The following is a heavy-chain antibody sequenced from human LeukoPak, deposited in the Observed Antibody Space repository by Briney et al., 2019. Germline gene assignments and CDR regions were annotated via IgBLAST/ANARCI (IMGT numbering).Heavy chain of an antibody. CDR1: RFTFSSYS. CDR2: ISSSSSYI. Sequence: GGSLRLSCAASRFTFSSYSMNWVRQAPGKGLEWVSPISSSSSYIYYADSVKGRFTISRDNAKNSLYLQLNSLRAEDTAIYYCARGTGYHYFDYWGQGTLVTVSS. D-gene: IGHD5-12*01. J-gene: IGHJ4*02. V-gene: IGHV3-21*01. CDR3: ARGTGYHYFDY.